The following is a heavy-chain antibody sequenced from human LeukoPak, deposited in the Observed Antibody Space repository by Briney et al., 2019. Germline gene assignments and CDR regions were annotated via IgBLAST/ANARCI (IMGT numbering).Heavy chain of an antibody. CDR3: ARGASAVPLYYFDY. CDR2: ISAYNGNT. D-gene: IGHD6-19*01. Sequence: ASVKVSCKASGYTFTSYGIRWVRQAPGQGLEWMGWISAYNGNTNYAQKLQGRVTMTTDTSTSTAYMELRSLRSDDTAVYYCARGASAVPLYYFDYWGQGTLVTVSS. CDR1: GYTFTSYG. J-gene: IGHJ4*02. V-gene: IGHV1-18*01.